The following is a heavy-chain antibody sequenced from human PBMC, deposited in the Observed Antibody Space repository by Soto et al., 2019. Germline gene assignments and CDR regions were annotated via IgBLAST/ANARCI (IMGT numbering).Heavy chain of an antibody. D-gene: IGHD3-10*01. CDR3: AKANDYGSGRDFDY. V-gene: IGHV3-23*01. CDR2: ISGSGGST. Sequence: EVQLLESGGGLVQPGGSLRLSCAASGFTYSSYAMSWVRQAPGKGLEWVSGISGSGGSTYYADSVKGRFTISRDNSKNTLYLQMNSLRAEDTAVYYCAKANDYGSGRDFDYWGQGTLVTVSS. J-gene: IGHJ4*02. CDR1: GFTYSSYA.